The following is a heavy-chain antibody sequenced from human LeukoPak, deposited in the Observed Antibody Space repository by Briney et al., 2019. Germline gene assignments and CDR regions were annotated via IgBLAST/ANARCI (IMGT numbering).Heavy chain of an antibody. CDR1: GFTFSNAW. D-gene: IGHD2-15*01. Sequence: GGSLRLSCAASGFTFSNAWMSWVRQAPGKGLEWVGRIKSKTDGVTTDYAAPVKGRFTISRDDSKNTLYLQMNSLKTEDTAVYYCTTRYCSGGSCKVDYWGQGTLVTVSS. CDR3: TTRYCSGGSCKVDY. CDR2: IKSKTDGVTT. V-gene: IGHV3-15*01. J-gene: IGHJ4*02.